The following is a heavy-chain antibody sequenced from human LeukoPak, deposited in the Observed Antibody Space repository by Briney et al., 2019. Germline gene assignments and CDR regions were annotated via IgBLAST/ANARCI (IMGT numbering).Heavy chain of an antibody. CDR2: ISGDGGGT. J-gene: IGHJ1*01. D-gene: IGHD6-19*01. Sequence: GVSLRLSCAASGFTFDDSAMHWVRQAPGKGLEWVSLISGDGGGTYYADSVKGRFTISRDNSKNSLSLQMNSLRTEDTALYFCAKGIPMAGPITQHCDQGTLVTVSS. CDR1: GFTFDDSA. CDR3: AKGIPMAGPITQH. V-gene: IGHV3-43*02.